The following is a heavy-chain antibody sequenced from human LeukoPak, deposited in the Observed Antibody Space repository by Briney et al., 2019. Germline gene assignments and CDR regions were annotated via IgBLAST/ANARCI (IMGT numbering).Heavy chain of an antibody. J-gene: IGHJ2*01. CDR1: GFTFSFYG. CDR2: MSGSCGST. Sequence: GRSLRLSCAASGFTFSFYGMSWVRQAPGRGLDWVSAMSGSCGSTYYADSVKGRLTIPSVNFKNTLYLQMNSLRAEDTAVYYCAKAGYYDSSAYYYVRYFDLWGRGTLVTVSS. D-gene: IGHD3-22*01. V-gene: IGHV3-23*01. CDR3: AKAGYYDSSAYYYVRYFDL.